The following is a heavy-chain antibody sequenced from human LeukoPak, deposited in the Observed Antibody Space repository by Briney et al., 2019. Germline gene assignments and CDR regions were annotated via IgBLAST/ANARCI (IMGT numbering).Heavy chain of an antibody. CDR2: ISGSGGST. Sequence: GGSLRLSCAASGYTFNNNAMTWVRQAPGKGLEWVSAISGSGGSTYYADSVKGRFTISRDNSKNTLYLQMNSLRAEDTAVYYCAKEPPYNWNDGNYWGQGTLVTVSS. CDR3: AKEPPYNWNDGNY. J-gene: IGHJ4*02. V-gene: IGHV3-23*01. D-gene: IGHD1-1*01. CDR1: GYTFNNNA.